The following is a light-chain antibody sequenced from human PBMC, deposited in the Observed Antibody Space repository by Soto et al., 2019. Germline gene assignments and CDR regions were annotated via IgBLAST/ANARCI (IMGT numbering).Light chain of an antibody. V-gene: IGLV2-8*01. CDR1: SSDVGGYNY. CDR2: EVT. Sequence: QSALTQPPSASGSLGQSVTISCTGTSSDVGGYNYVSWHQQHPGKAPKLMIYEVTKRPSGAPDRFSGSKSGNTASLTVSGLQAEDEADYYCSSFAGGGNPVLFGGGTQLTVL. J-gene: IGLJ7*01. CDR3: SSFAGGGNPVL.